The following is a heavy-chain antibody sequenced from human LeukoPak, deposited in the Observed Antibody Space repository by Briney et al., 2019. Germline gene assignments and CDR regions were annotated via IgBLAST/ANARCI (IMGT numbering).Heavy chain of an antibody. CDR2: FGISGTI. CDR1: GFTVSTYD. CDR3: AGYGFYPY. J-gene: IGHJ4*02. D-gene: IGHD5-18*01. V-gene: IGHV3-69-1*01. Sequence: TTGGSLRLSCAASGFTVSTYDMHWVRQAPGEGPEWIAYFGISGTIYCADSVRGRFTISRDSAKNSLHLEMNSLRVDGTAIYYCAGYGFYPYWGQGTPVTVSS.